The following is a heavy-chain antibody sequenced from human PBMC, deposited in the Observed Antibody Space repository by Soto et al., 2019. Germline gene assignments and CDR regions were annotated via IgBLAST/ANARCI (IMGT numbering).Heavy chain of an antibody. V-gene: IGHV4-31*02. Sequence: PFLPLSVPWSVFGGNIIDLGYYWSWIRQHPGKGLEWIGYIYNSGSTYYNASLKSRVTISADTSRNQFSLQMNSVTAADTAVYYCARDPELWGQGTMVTVSS. CDR2: IYNSGST. CDR1: GGNIIDLGYY. J-gene: IGHJ3*01. CDR3: ARDPEL.